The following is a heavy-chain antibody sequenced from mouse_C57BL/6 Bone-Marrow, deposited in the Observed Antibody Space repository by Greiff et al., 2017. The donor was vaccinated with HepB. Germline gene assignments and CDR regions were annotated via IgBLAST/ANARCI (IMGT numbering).Heavy chain of an antibody. CDR1: GYTFTDYN. D-gene: IGHD2-1*01. Sequence: VQLKQSGPELVKPGASVKIPCKASGYTFTDYNMDWVKQSHGKSLEWIGDINPNNGGTIYNQKFKGKATLTVDKSSSTAYMELRSLTSEDTAVYYCARDGTHYYAMDYWGQGTSVTVSS. CDR2: INPNNGGT. V-gene: IGHV1-18*01. CDR3: ARDGTHYYAMDY. J-gene: IGHJ4*01.